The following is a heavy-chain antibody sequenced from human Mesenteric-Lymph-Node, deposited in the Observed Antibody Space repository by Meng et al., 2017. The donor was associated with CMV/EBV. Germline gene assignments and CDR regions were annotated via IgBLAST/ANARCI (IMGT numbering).Heavy chain of an antibody. CDR3: AREQTGYYLIDGFDL. Sequence: SETLSLTCTVSGGSISNRYWNWIRQPPGEGLEWLGYVYYTGTTDYNPSLKSRVTMSVETSKNQFYLQLISVTAADTAVYYCAREQTGYYLIDGFDLWGPGTMVTVSS. J-gene: IGHJ3*01. CDR2: VYYTGTT. V-gene: IGHV4-59*11. CDR1: GGSISNRY. D-gene: IGHD3-9*01.